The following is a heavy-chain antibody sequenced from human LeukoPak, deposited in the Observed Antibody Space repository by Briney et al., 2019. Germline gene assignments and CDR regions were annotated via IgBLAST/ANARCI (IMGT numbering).Heavy chain of an antibody. CDR3: ARRGSYSTIKVPGLFDY. CDR1: GYSISSGYY. Sequence: SETLSLTCTVSGYSISSGYYWGWIRQPPGKGLEWIGSIYHSGSTYYNPSLKSQVTISVDTSKNEFSLKLSSVTAADTAVYYCARRGSYSTIKVPGLFDYWGQGTLVTVSS. J-gene: IGHJ4*02. D-gene: IGHD1-26*01. V-gene: IGHV4-38-2*02. CDR2: IYHSGST.